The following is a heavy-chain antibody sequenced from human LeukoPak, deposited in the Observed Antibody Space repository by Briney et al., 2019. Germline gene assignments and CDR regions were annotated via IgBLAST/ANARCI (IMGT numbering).Heavy chain of an antibody. Sequence: GGSLRLSCAASGFIFSSYWIHWVRQAPGKGLVWVSRINSDGSSTSYADSVKGRFTISRDNAKNTLYVQMNSLRAEDTAMYYCARADSSGCYWGQGTLVTVSS. J-gene: IGHJ4*02. CDR1: GFIFSSYW. V-gene: IGHV3-74*01. D-gene: IGHD6-19*01. CDR3: ARADSSGCY. CDR2: INSDGSST.